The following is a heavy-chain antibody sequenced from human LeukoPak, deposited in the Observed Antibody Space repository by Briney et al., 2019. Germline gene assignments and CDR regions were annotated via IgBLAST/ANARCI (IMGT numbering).Heavy chain of an antibody. D-gene: IGHD3-10*01. CDR1: GFTFSSYA. CDR2: ISGSGGST. V-gene: IGHV3-23*01. CDR3: AKAMVRGVIITGFDY. Sequence: GASLRLSCAASGFTFSSYAMSWVRQAPGKGLEWVSAISGSGGSTYYADSVKGRFTISRDNSKNTLYLQMNSLRAEDTAVYYCAKAMVRGVIITGFDYWGQGTLVTVSS. J-gene: IGHJ4*02.